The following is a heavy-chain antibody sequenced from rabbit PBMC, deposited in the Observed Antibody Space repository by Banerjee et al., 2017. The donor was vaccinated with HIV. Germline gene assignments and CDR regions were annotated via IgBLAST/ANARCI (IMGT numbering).Heavy chain of an antibody. J-gene: IGHJ4*01. CDR2: VYPVFGST. CDR1: GFDFSSYG. CDR3: VRDRCYSSGWGAWRLNL. D-gene: IGHD4-1*01. Sequence: QEQLVESGGGLVQPGGSLKLSCKASGFDFSSYGVSWFRQAPGRGLEWFGYVYPVFGSTYFASWMNGRFPISDHNAQNTLYLQLNSLTAADTATYFCVRDRCYSSGWGAWRLNLWGQGTLVTVS. V-gene: IGHV1S47*01.